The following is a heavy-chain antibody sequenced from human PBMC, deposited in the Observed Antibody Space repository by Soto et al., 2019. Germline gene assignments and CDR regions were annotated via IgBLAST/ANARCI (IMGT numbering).Heavy chain of an antibody. J-gene: IGHJ4*02. Sequence: SETLSLTCAVYGGSFNGYYWSWIRQPPGKGLEWIGEINHSGSTNYNPSLKSRLSISLDRSNNQFSLNLTSVTAADTAVYFCARARIVKRPSPTPAPLQFDFWGQGALVTVSS. CDR3: ARARIVKRPSPTPAPLQFDF. CDR1: GGSFNGYY. D-gene: IGHD2-15*01. CDR2: INHSGST. V-gene: IGHV4-34*01.